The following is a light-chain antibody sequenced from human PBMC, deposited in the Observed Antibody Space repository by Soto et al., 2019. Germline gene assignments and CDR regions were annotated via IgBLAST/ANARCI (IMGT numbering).Light chain of an antibody. Sequence: EDGLSQSPDTLSLYQGERATLSCRASQSVSSSHLAWYQHKPGQAPRLLIYAASSRATGSPDRFSGGGSGTDFTLTISRLEPEDFAVDYCQQYGYSPITFGQ. V-gene: IGKV3-20*01. CDR3: QQYGYSPIT. J-gene: IGKJ5*01. CDR1: QSVSSSH. CDR2: AAS.